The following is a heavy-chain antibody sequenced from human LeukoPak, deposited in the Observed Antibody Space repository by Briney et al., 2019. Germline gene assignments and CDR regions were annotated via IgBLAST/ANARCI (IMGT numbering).Heavy chain of an antibody. CDR2: ISGSGGST. Sequence: GAFLRLSCAASGFTFSSYAMSWVRQAPGKGLEWVSAISGSGGSTYYADSVKGRFTISRDNSKNTLYLQMNSLRAEDTAVYYCAKDQRIPAAIRHFDYWGQGTLVTVSS. J-gene: IGHJ4*02. CDR1: GFTFSSYA. V-gene: IGHV3-23*01. CDR3: AKDQRIPAAIRHFDY. D-gene: IGHD2-2*02.